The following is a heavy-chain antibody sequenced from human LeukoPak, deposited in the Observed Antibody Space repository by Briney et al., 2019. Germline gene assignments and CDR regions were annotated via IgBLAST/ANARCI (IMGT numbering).Heavy chain of an antibody. CDR3: ARGTLTTMTNVLFDY. D-gene: IGHD4-17*01. J-gene: IGHJ4*02. Sequence: PSETLSLTCAVSGPGSFIGYYWSWIRQPPGRGPEWIGEVNHNGITNYNPSLKSRLTISLGTSKNQFSLNLTSVTAADSAVYYCARGTLTTMTNVLFDYWDQGSLVTVSS. V-gene: IGHV4-34*01. CDR2: VNHNGIT. CDR1: GPGSFIGYY.